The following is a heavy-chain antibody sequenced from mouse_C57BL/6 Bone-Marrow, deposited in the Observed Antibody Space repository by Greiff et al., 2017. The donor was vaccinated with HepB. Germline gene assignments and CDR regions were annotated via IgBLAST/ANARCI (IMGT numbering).Heavy chain of an antibody. V-gene: IGHV1-63*01. CDR2: IYPGGGYT. Sequence: QVQLQQSGAELVRPGTSVKMSCKASGYTFTNYWIGWAKQRPGHGLEWIGDIYPGGGYTNYNEKFKGKATLTADKSSSTAYMQFSSLTSEDSAIYYCARSGYSNYIYPYYAMDYWGQGTSVTVSS. CDR3: ARSGYSNYIYPYYAMDY. D-gene: IGHD2-12*01. J-gene: IGHJ4*01. CDR1: GYTFTNYW.